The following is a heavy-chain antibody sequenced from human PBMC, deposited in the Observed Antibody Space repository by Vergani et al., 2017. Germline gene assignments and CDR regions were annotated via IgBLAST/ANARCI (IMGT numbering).Heavy chain of an antibody. CDR1: GYTFTGYY. J-gene: IGHJ4*02. Sequence: QVQLVQSGAEVKKPGASVKVSCKASGYTFTGYYMHWVRQAPGQGLEWMGWINPNSGGTNYAQKFQGRVTMTTDTSTSTAYMELRSLRSDDTAVYYCARAAAALGLYYFDYWGQGTLVTVSS. CDR3: ARAAAALGLYYFDY. V-gene: IGHV1-2*02. CDR2: INPNSGGT. D-gene: IGHD6-13*01.